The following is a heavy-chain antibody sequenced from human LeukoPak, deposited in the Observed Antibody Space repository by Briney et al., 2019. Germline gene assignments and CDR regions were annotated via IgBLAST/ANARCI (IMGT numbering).Heavy chain of an antibody. Sequence: GRSLRLSCAAPGFTFSSYAMHWVRQAPGKGLEWVAVISYDGSNKYYADSVKGRFTISRDNSKNTLYLQMNSLRAEDTAVYYCAREDYGGNWFDYWGQGTLVTVSS. CDR3: AREDYGGNWFDY. CDR2: ISYDGSNK. V-gene: IGHV3-30-3*01. CDR1: GFTFSSYA. D-gene: IGHD4-23*01. J-gene: IGHJ4*02.